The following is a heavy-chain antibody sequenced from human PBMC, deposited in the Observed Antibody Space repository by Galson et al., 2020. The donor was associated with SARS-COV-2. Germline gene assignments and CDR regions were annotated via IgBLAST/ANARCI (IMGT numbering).Heavy chain of an antibody. Sequence: GGSLRLSCAASGFTFSSYSIYWVRQAPGKGLEWVASISSTSGDIHYADSVRGRFTISRDNARNSLYLQMDSLSVEDTAVYFCARPGGVAYTGYYYAMDVWGQGTTVTVSS. V-gene: IGHV3-21*01. J-gene: IGHJ6*02. CDR1: GFTFSSYS. CDR3: ARPGGVAYTGYYYAMDV. D-gene: IGHD3-16*01. CDR2: ISSTSGDI.